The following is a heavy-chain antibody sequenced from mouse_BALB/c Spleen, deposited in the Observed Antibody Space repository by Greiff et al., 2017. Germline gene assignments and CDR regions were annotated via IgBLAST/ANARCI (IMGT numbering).Heavy chain of an antibody. D-gene: IGHD1-1*01. Sequence: QVQLQQSGAELVRPGVSVKISCKGSGYTFTDYAMHWVKQSHAKSLEWIGVISTYYGDASYNQKFKGKATMTVDKSSSTAYMELARLTSEDSAIYYCARRYGSSSLDYWGQGTTLTVSS. CDR1: GYTFTDYA. J-gene: IGHJ2*01. V-gene: IGHV1S137*01. CDR2: ISTYYGDA. CDR3: ARRYGSSSLDY.